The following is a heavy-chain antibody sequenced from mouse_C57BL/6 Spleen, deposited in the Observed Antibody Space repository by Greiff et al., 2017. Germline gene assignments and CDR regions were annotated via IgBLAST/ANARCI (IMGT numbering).Heavy chain of an antibody. CDR2: IDPEDGEN. D-gene: IGHD2-5*01. CDR3: ARGVYSNYAAY. J-gene: IGHJ3*01. CDR1: GFNIKDYY. Sequence: EVQLQQSGAELVKPGASVKLSCTASGFNIKDYYMHWVKQRTEQGLEWIGRIDPEDGENKYAPKFEGKATITADTSSNTAYLQLSSLTSEDTAVYYGARGVYSNYAAYWGQGTLVTVSA. V-gene: IGHV14-2*01.